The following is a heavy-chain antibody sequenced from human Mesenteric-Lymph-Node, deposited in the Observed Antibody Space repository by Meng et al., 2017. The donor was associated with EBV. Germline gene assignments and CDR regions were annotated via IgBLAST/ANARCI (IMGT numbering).Heavy chain of an antibody. D-gene: IGHD3-22*01. V-gene: IGHV3-20*01. CDR2: LTYDGGSA. CDR3: VRGTHYDPSGYVFDH. J-gene: IGHJ4*02. Sequence: EVELGESGGQMVRPGGCLRLSCATSGFTFDAHDMSWVRQAPGKGLEWVSALTYDGGSAAYAASVEGRFTISRDNAQNSLYLQMNNVRVDDTALYHCVRGTHYDPSGYVFDHWGQGTLVTVSS. CDR1: GFTFDAHD.